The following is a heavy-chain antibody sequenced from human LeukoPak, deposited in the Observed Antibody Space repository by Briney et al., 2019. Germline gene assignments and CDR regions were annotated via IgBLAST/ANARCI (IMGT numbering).Heavy chain of an antibody. J-gene: IGHJ4*02. D-gene: IGHD5-18*01. Sequence: SETLSLTCTVSGYSISSGYYWGWIRQPPGQGLEWIGSIYYSGSTYYNPSLKSRVTISVDTSKNQFSLNLRSVTAADTAVYYCARDAYNYGGRTHPYYFDYWGQGTLVTVSS. CDR3: ARDAYNYGGRTHPYYFDY. CDR1: GYSISSGYY. CDR2: IYYSGST. V-gene: IGHV4-38-2*02.